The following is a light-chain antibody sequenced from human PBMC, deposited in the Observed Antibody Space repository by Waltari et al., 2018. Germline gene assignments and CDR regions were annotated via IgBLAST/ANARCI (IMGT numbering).Light chain of an antibody. CDR3: QQYENLPLT. Sequence: DIQMTQSPSSLSDSVGDRVTITCQASQNINNYLNWYQHKPGKGPKLLIYDVSDLERGVPPRFSGGGFGTEFKLIISSLQPEDAATYYCQQYENLPLTFGGGTTVEI. CDR1: QNINNY. V-gene: IGKV1-33*01. J-gene: IGKJ4*01. CDR2: DVS.